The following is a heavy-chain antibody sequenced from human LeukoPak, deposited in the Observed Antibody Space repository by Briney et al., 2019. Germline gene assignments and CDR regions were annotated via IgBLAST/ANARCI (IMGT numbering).Heavy chain of an antibody. V-gene: IGHV3-23*01. J-gene: IGHJ6*03. Sequence: GGSLRLSCAASGFTFSSYGMSWVRQAPGKGLECVSGISGTAADTYNVDSVKGRFTISRDNSRNTLYLQMNSLRAEDTAVYYCARVTGGSSGFYYYYYYTDVWGKGTTVTISS. D-gene: IGHD3-22*01. CDR1: GFTFSSYG. CDR2: ISGTAADT. CDR3: ARVTGGSSGFYYYYYYTDV.